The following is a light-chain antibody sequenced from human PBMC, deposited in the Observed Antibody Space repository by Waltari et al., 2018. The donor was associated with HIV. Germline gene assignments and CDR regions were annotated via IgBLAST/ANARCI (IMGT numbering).Light chain of an antibody. CDR1: QSVSSN. Sequence: IVMTPSPATLSVSPGENVTLSCRASQSVSSNLAWYQQKPGQAPGLLIYGASTRAAGIPARFSGSGAGREFTLSISSLQSEDFAVYYCQQYHNGPRTFGQGTKVEI. CDR3: QQYHNGPRT. CDR2: GAS. J-gene: IGKJ1*01. V-gene: IGKV3-15*01.